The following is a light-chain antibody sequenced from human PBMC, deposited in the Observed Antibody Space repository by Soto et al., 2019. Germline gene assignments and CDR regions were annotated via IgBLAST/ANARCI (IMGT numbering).Light chain of an antibody. Sequence: QSVLTQPPSVSGAPGQRVTISCTGSSSNIGAGYDVHWYQQLPGTAPKLLIYGNSNRPSGVPDRFSGSKSGTSASLAITGLHADDEAAYYYQSYDTSLSLGWVFGGGTKLTVL. CDR1: SSNIGAGYD. CDR3: QSYDTSLSLGWV. J-gene: IGLJ3*02. V-gene: IGLV1-40*01. CDR2: GNS.